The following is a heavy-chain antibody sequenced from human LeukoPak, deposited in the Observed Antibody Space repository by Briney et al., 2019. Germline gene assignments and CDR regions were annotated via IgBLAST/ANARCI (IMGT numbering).Heavy chain of an antibody. D-gene: IGHD4-11*01. V-gene: IGHV3-48*04. CDR3: AKVSDYSNYQYYFDY. CDR2: ISNSGSTI. CDR1: GFTFSSYS. J-gene: IGHJ4*02. Sequence: GGSLRLSCAASGFTFSSYSMNWVRQAPGKGLEWVSYISNSGSTIDYADSVKGRFTISRDNAKNSLYLQMDSLRAEDTAVYYCAKVSDYSNYQYYFDYWGQGTLVTVSS.